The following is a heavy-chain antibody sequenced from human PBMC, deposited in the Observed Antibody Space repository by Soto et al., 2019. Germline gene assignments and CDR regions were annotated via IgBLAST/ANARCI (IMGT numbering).Heavy chain of an antibody. Sequence: SETLCLTCTVSGGSISSSSYYWGWIRQPPGKGLEWIGSIYYSGSTYYNPSLKSRVTISVHTSKNQFSLKLSSVTAADTAVYYCARELRFLEWLNPYGMDVWGQGNTVT. V-gene: IGHV4-39*02. J-gene: IGHJ6*02. CDR3: ARELRFLEWLNPYGMDV. CDR2: IYYSGST. CDR1: GGSISSSSYY. D-gene: IGHD3-3*01.